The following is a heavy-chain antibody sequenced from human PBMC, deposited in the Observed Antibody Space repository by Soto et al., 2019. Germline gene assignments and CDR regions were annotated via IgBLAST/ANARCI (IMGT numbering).Heavy chain of an antibody. CDR2: VNSDGDTT. D-gene: IGHD2-15*01. CDR3: ARDDVLCDGGRCYGVPLDV. J-gene: IGHJ6*04. Sequence: PGGSLRLSCAASGFTFRNYWMHWVRQAPGKGLVRVSRVNSDGDTTYYADSVKGRFTISRDNAKNTLHLQMNSLGAEDTAVYYCARDDVLCDGGRCYGVPLDVWGKGTTVTVSS. CDR1: GFTFRNYW. V-gene: IGHV3-74*01.